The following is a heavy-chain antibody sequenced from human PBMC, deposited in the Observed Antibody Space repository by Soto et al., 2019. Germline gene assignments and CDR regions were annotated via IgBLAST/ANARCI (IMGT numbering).Heavy chain of an antibody. Sequence: PSETLSLTCRVSGSSVGTGAYYWSWIRQPPGKGLEWIGYTLYSGSPNYNPSLQSLQSRVTISVDTSRNQFSLRLTSVTAADTALYYCARHDYYHRTFDIWGQGTLVTVSS. CDR1: GSSVGTGAYY. J-gene: IGHJ3*02. D-gene: IGHD3-9*01. CDR2: TLYSGSP. V-gene: IGHV4-61*08. CDR3: ARHDYYHRTFDI.